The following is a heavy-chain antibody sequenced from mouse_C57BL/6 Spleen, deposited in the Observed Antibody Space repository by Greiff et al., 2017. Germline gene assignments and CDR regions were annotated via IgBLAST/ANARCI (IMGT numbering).Heavy chain of an antibody. J-gene: IGHJ4*01. CDR1: GFNIKNTY. CDR2: IDPANGNT. Sequence: EVQLQQSVAELVRPGASVKLSCTASGFNIKNTYMHWVKQRPEQGLEWIGRIDPANGNTKYAPKFQGKATITADTASNTAYLQLSSLTSEDTAIYYCASYYYGKEDAMDYWGQGTSVTVSS. CDR3: ASYYYGKEDAMDY. D-gene: IGHD1-1*01. V-gene: IGHV14-3*01.